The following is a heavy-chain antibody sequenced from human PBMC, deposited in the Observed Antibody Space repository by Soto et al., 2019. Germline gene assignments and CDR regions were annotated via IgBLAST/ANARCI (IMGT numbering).Heavy chain of an antibody. CDR1: GGTFSIYT. V-gene: IGHV1-69*02. J-gene: IGHJ4*02. CDR3: AGDRDNSNWPNFDS. CDR2: VLLFLDIT. Sequence: QVQLVQSGSEVKKPGSSVRVSCKTSGGTFSIYTISWVRQAPGQGLEWMGRVLLFLDITSYSQRFQGRVTITADRSTTTDYMELSSLRSEDTAVYYCAGDRDNSNWPNFDSWGQGTLVTVSS. D-gene: IGHD6-13*01.